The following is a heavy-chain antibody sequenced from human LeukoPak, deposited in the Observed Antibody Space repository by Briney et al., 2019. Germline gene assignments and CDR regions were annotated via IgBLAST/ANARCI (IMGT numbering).Heavy chain of an antibody. V-gene: IGHV1-24*01. CDR2: FDPEDCET. CDR3: ATDRGVAAAGTYYYYMDV. Sequence: ASVKVSCKVSGYTLTELSMQWVRQAPGKGLEWLGGFDPEDCETIYVQKFQGRVTMTEDTSTDTAYMELSSLRSEDTAVYYCATDRGVAAAGTYYYYMDVWGKGTTVTVSS. J-gene: IGHJ6*03. CDR1: GYTLTELS. D-gene: IGHD6-13*01.